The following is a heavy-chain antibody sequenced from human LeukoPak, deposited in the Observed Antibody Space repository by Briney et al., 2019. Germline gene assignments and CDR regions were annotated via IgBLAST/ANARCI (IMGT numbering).Heavy chain of an antibody. CDR1: GDSISSSSYY. D-gene: IGHD3-22*01. Sequence: PSETLSLTCTISGDSISSSSYYWGWIRQPPGKGLELIGDIYYRGCTYYNPSLKSRVSISIDTPNHQFSLTLNSVTAADTALYFCARRRYYDSTGYLDWGQGPLVTVSS. CDR3: ARRRYYDSTGYLD. V-gene: IGHV4-39*01. J-gene: IGHJ1*01. CDR2: IYYRGCT.